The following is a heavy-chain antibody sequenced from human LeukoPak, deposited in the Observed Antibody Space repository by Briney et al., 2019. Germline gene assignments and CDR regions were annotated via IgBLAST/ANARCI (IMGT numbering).Heavy chain of an antibody. Sequence: ASVKVSCKASGYTFTSYGISWVRQAPGQGLEWMGWISAYNGNTNYAQTLQGRVTMTTDTSTSTAYMELKSLRSDDTAVYYCARIPDPNYYDSSGYQNWFDPWGQGTLVTVSS. D-gene: IGHD3-22*01. CDR1: GYTFTSYG. V-gene: IGHV1-18*01. J-gene: IGHJ5*02. CDR3: ARIPDPNYYDSSGYQNWFDP. CDR2: ISAYNGNT.